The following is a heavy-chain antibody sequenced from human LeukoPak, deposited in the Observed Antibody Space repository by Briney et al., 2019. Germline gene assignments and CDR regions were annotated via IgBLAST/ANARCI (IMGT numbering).Heavy chain of an antibody. V-gene: IGHV4-59*01. Sequence: SETLSLTCTVSGGSISSYYWSWIRQPPGKGLEWIGYIYYSGSTNYNPSLKSRVTISVDTSKNQFSLKLSSVTAADTAVYYCARSSAPTVTMNPFDYWGQGTLVTVSS. CDR3: ARSSAPTVTMNPFDY. CDR2: IYYSGST. CDR1: GGSISSYY. D-gene: IGHD4-17*01. J-gene: IGHJ4*02.